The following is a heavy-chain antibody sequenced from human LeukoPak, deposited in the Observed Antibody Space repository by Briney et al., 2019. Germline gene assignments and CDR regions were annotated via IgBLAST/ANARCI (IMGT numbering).Heavy chain of an antibody. CDR1: GFTCSSYA. V-gene: IGHV3-23*01. Sequence: SGGSLRLSCAASGFTCSSYAMSWVRQAPGKGLEWVSAISGSGGSTYYADSVKGRFTISRDNSKNTLYLQMNSLRAEDTAVYYCAKGIGYYYGSGGDYWGQGTLVTVSS. CDR3: AKGIGYYYGSGGDY. J-gene: IGHJ4*02. D-gene: IGHD3-10*01. CDR2: ISGSGGST.